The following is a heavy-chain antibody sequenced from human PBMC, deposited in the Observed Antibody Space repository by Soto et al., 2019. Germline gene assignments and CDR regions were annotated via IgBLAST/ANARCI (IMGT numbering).Heavy chain of an antibody. CDR2: IYYSGST. J-gene: IGHJ4*02. V-gene: IGHV4-59*08. CDR3: ARLRKQRLVLIDY. D-gene: IGHD6-13*01. Sequence: SETLSLTCTVSGGSISSYYWSWIRQPPGKGLEWIGYIYYSGSTNYNPSLKSRVTISVDTSKNQFSLKLSSVTAADTAVYYCARLRKQRLVLIDYWGQGTLVTVSS. CDR1: GGSISSYY.